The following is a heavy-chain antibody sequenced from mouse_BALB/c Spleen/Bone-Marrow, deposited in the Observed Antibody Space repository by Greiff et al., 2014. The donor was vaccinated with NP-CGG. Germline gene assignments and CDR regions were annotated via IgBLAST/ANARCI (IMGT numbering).Heavy chain of an antibody. J-gene: IGHJ3*01. V-gene: IGHV14-3*02. D-gene: IGHD2-2*01. CDR3: ARNYGYDKSFAY. CDR2: IDPANGNT. Sequence: EVQLQQPGAGLVKPGASVKLSCTASGFNIKDTYMHWVKQRPEQGLEWIGRIDPANGNTKYDPKFQGKATITADTSSNTAYLQLSSLTSEDTAVYYCARNYGYDKSFAYWGQGTLVTVSA. CDR1: GFNIKDTY.